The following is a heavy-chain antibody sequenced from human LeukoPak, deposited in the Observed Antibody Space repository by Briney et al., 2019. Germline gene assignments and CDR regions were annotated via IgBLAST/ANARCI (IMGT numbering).Heavy chain of an antibody. CDR1: GFTFHNYA. J-gene: IGHJ4*02. D-gene: IGHD3-3*01. V-gene: IGHV3-23*01. Sequence: GGSLRLSCKASGFTFHNYAMTWVRQAPGKELDWVSTVSGTGTSTFYADSVKVRATLSRDNSKNMLYLQMSSRRAEDTAMYYCAKGYYDSHRGFFEYWGLGTLVTVSS. CDR3: AKGYYDSHRGFFEY. CDR2: VSGTGTST.